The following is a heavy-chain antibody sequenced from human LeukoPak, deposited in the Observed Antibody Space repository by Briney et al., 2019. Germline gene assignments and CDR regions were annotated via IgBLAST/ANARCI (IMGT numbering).Heavy chain of an antibody. CDR1: GFTFRNYG. CDR2: ILYDGSNQ. V-gene: IGHV3-30*03. J-gene: IGHJ4*02. Sequence: GGSLRLSCAASGFTFRNYGMHWVRQAPGTGLEWVALILYDGSNQYYADSVKGRFTISRDNAKNTLYLQMYSLRAEETAVYYCASLRQGSGTYYIDYWGQGTLVTVSS. CDR3: ASLRQGSGTYYIDY. D-gene: IGHD3-10*01.